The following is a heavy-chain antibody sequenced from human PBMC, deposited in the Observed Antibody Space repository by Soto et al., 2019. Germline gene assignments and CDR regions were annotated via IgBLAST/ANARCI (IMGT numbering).Heavy chain of an antibody. CDR2: INHSGST. J-gene: IGHJ4*02. Sequence: SETLSLTCAVYGGSFSGYYWSWIRQPPGKGLEWIGEINHSGSTNYNPSLKSRVTISVDTSKNQFSLKLSSVTAADTAVYYCARAPTTSVPYYFDYWGQGTLVTVSS. CDR1: GGSFSGYY. D-gene: IGHD4-17*01. CDR3: ARAPTTSVPYYFDY. V-gene: IGHV4-34*01.